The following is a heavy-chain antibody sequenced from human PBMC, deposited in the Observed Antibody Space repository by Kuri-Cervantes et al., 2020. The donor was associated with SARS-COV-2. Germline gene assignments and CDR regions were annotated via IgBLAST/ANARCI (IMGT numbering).Heavy chain of an antibody. J-gene: IGHJ4*02. CDR3: ARGPNFDWSH. D-gene: IGHD3-9*01. V-gene: IGHV4-30-2*02. CDR2: IYHSGST. CDR1: GGSISSGGYS. Sequence: LRLSCAVSGGSISSGGYSWSWIRQPPGKGLEWIGYIYHSGSTYYNPSLKSRVTISVDRSKNQFSLKLSSVTAADTAVYYCARGPNFDWSHWGQGTLVTVSS.